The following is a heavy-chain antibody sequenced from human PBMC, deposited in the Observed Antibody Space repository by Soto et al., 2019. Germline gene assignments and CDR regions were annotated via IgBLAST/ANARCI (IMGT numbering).Heavy chain of an antibody. D-gene: IGHD5-12*01. CDR1: GYTFTSYG. Sequence: ASVKVSCKASGYTFTSYGISWVRQAPGQGLEWMGWISAYNGNTNYAQKLQGRVTMTTDTSTSTAYMELRSLRSDDTAVYYCARPRSVATDDAFDIWGQGTMVTVSS. V-gene: IGHV1-18*04. CDR2: ISAYNGNT. J-gene: IGHJ3*02. CDR3: ARPRSVATDDAFDI.